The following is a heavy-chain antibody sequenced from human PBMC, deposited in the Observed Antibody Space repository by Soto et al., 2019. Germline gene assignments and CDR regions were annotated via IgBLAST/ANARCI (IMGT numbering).Heavy chain of an antibody. J-gene: IGHJ4*02. CDR1: GGTFSSYA. CDR2: IIPMSGAT. Sequence: QVQLVQSGAEVKKPGSSVKVSCKASGGTFSSYALSWVRQAPGQGLEWMGGIIPMSGATNYAQKFQGRVTFTADESTNTAYLELTRLRSEDPAVYYCARGGPENDYWGQGTLVTVSS. D-gene: IGHD1-26*01. CDR3: ARGGPENDY. V-gene: IGHV1-69*12.